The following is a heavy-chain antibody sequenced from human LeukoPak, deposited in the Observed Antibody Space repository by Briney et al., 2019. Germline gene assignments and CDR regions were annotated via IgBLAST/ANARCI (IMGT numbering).Heavy chain of an antibody. CDR3: ARELPSTGNWFDP. J-gene: IGHJ5*02. CDR1: GVPISDYY. D-gene: IGHD1-14*01. Sequence: SETLSLTCNISGVPISDYYWSWIRLAPRRGLEWIGYMYYSGNSNSNPSLEGRVTMSADSSTNQFSLRLTSVTAADTAIYYCARELPSTGNWFDPWGQGILVTVSS. CDR2: MYYSGNS. V-gene: IGHV4-59*01.